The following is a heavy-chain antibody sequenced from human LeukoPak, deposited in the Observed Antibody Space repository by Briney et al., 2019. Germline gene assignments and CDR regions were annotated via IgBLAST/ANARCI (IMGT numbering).Heavy chain of an antibody. CDR3: ARTTPYDAFDI. CDR2: IHLSGST. CDR1: GGSISSYY. V-gene: IGHV4-4*07. D-gene: IGHD1-1*01. J-gene: IGHJ3*02. Sequence: PSETLSLTCTVSGGSISSYYYTWIRQPAGKGLEWIGRIHLSGSTNYSPSLKSRVTMSVDTSKSQFSLKLTPMTAADTAVYYCARTTPYDAFDIWGQGTMVTVSS.